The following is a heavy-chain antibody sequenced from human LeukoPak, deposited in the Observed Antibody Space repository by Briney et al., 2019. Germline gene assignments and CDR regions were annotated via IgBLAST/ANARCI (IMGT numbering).Heavy chain of an antibody. J-gene: IGHJ1*01. D-gene: IGHD3-22*01. Sequence: SVTVSCKASGRTFSTYAINWVRQAPGQGLEWMGGIIPILGTSNHAQRFQGRVTITADESSGTAYMALSSLRSEDTAIYYRATTRDYYENSGYTLLQDWGQGTLVTVSS. V-gene: IGHV1-69*01. CDR3: ATTRDYYENSGYTLLQD. CDR1: GRTFSTYA. CDR2: IIPILGTS.